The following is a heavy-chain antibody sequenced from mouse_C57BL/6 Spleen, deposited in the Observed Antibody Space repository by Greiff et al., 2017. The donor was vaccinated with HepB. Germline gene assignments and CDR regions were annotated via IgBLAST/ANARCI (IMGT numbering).Heavy chain of an antibody. J-gene: IGHJ3*01. D-gene: IGHD2-2*01. V-gene: IGHV1-26*01. CDR1: GYTFTDYY. Sequence: EVQLQQSGPELVKPGASVKISCKASGYTFTDYYMNWVKKSHGKSLEWIGDINPNNGGTSYNQKFKGKATLPVDKSSSTAYMELRSLTSEDSAVYYCARGNGYSWFAYWGQGTLVTVSA. CDR3: ARGNGYSWFAY. CDR2: INPNNGGT.